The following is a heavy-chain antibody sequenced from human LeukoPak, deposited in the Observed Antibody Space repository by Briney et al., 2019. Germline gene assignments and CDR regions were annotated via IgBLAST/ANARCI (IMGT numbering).Heavy chain of an antibody. CDR3: TRDLMDYDVSTGLHHYYMDV. J-gene: IGHJ6*02. CDR1: GFTFSSFW. Sequence: GGTLRLSSVASGFTFSSFWMHWVRQDPRKGLVWVSRINGDGRNINYADSVRGRFTISRDNAKNTLYLQMNTLRVEDTAVYYCTRDLMDYDVSTGLHHYYMDVWGQGTTVTVSS. D-gene: IGHD3-9*01. V-gene: IGHV3-74*01. CDR2: INGDGRNI.